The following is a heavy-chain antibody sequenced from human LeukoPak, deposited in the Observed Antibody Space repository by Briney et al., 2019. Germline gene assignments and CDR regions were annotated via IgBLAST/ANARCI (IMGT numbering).Heavy chain of an antibody. D-gene: IGHD3-10*01. J-gene: IGHJ6*02. CDR3: ARPGDGGLWFGELLNYYGMDV. V-gene: IGHV1-69*13. CDR2: IIPIFGTA. CDR1: GGTFSSYA. Sequence: GASVKVSCKASGGTFSSYAISWVRQAPGQGLEWMGGIIPIFGTANYAQKLQGRVTITADESTSTAYMELSSLRSEDTAVYYCARPGDGGLWFGELLNYYGMDVWGQGTTVTVSS.